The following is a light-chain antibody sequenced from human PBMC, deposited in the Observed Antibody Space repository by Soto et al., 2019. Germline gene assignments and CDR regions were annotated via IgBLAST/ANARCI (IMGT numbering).Light chain of an antibody. Sequence: QSVLTQPRSLSGSPGQSVTISCTGTSSDVGAYNYVSWYQQHPGKAPKLMIYDVSKRPSGVPDRFSGSKSGNTASLTISGLQAEDEADYYCCSYAGSYTWVFGGGTQLTVL. V-gene: IGLV2-11*01. CDR2: DVS. CDR3: CSYAGSYTWV. CDR1: SSDVGAYNY. J-gene: IGLJ3*02.